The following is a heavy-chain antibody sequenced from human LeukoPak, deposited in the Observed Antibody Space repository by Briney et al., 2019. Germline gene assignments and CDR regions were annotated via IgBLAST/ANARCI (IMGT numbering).Heavy chain of an antibody. CDR1: GGSISSYY. Sequence: PSETLSLTCTVSGGSISSYYWSWIRQPPGKGLEWIGYIYYSGSTNYNPSLKSRVTISVDTSKNQFSLKLSSVTAADTAVYYCASSHGELPFDYWGQGTLVTVSS. V-gene: IGHV4-59*01. CDR3: ASSHGELPFDY. J-gene: IGHJ4*02. D-gene: IGHD3-10*01. CDR2: IYYSGST.